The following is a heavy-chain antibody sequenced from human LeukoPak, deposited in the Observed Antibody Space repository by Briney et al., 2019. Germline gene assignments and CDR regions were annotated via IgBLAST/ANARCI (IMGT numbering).Heavy chain of an antibody. D-gene: IGHD2-2*01. V-gene: IGHV4-34*01. CDR2: INHSGST. Sequence: PSETLSLTCAVYGGSFSGYYWSWIRQPPGKGLEWIGEINHSGSTNYNPSLKSRVTISVDTSKNQFSLKLSSVTAADTAVYYCARRVPAAMVDWFDPWGQGTLVTVSS. CDR3: ARRVPAAMVDWFDP. J-gene: IGHJ5*02. CDR1: GGSFSGYY.